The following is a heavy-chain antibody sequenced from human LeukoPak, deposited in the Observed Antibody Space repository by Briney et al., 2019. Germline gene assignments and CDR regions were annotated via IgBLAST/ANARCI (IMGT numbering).Heavy chain of an antibody. CDR1: GLTFPNYA. Sequence: GGSLRLSCTASGLTFPNYAMSWVRQAPGKGLEWVSSIKANGATTYYADSVKGRFTLSRDNSKNTLFLQLSSLRAEDTAVYYCAVGSDCSSWGQGTLVAVSS. D-gene: IGHD2-21*02. CDR3: AVGSDCSS. J-gene: IGHJ5*02. V-gene: IGHV3-23*01. CDR2: IKANGATT.